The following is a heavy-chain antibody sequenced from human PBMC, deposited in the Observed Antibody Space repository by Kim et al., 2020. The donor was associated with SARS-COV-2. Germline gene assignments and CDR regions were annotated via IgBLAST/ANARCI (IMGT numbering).Heavy chain of an antibody. CDR3: ARAGDYDILTGYPRLDAFDI. CDR1: GGTFRSYA. D-gene: IGHD3-9*01. CDR2: IIPIFGTA. J-gene: IGHJ3*02. Sequence: SVKVSCKASGGTFRSYAISWVRQAPGQGLEWMGGIIPIFGTANYAQKFQGRVTITADESTSTAYMELSSLRSEDTAVYYCARAGDYDILTGYPRLDAFDIWGQGTMDTVSS. V-gene: IGHV1-69*13.